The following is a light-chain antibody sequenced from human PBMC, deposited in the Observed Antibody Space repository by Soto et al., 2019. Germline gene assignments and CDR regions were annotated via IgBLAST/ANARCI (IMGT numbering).Light chain of an antibody. V-gene: IGKV1-33*01. J-gene: IGKJ5*01. CDR3: QQYEDLPIT. CDR1: QDIGNF. Sequence: DLQMTQSPSSLSASVGDRVTITCQASQDIGNFLNWYQQKPGRAPNLVIYDASNLETGGPSRFTGSGSGTEFTFTISSLQPEDIATYYCQQYEDLPITFGQGTRLEI. CDR2: DAS.